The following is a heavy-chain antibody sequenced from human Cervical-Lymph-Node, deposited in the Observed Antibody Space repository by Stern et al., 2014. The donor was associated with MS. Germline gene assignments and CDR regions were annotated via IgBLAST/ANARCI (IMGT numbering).Heavy chain of an antibody. CDR3: ARHYDSSGYYYAVDY. V-gene: IGHV3-11*06. D-gene: IGHD3-22*01. J-gene: IGHJ4*02. Sequence: VQLVESGGGLAKPGGSLRLSCAASGFTFSDYYMSWIRQAPGKGLEWVSYISSSSSYTNYADSVKGRFTISRDNAKNSLYLQMNSLRAEDTAVYYCARHYDSSGYYYAVDYWGQGTLVTVSS. CDR2: ISSSSSYT. CDR1: GFTFSDYY.